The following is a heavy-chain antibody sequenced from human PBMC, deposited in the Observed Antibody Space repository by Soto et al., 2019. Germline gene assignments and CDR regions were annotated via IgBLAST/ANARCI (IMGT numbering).Heavy chain of an antibody. Sequence: PGGSLRLSCAASGFTFDDYAMHWVRQAPGKGLEWVSVINWNAGSIGYADSVKGRFTISKDIAKNSLYLQMNSLRAEDTALYYCAHPRGYGVFDAYDIWGQGAMVTVSS. J-gene: IGHJ3*02. CDR1: GFTFDDYA. CDR2: INWNAGSI. V-gene: IGHV3-9*01. CDR3: AHPRGYGVFDAYDI. D-gene: IGHD4-17*01.